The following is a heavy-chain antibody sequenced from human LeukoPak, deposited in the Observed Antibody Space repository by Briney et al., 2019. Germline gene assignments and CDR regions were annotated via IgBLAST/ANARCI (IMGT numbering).Heavy chain of an antibody. CDR3: ARDWYWLEQQQGGFDY. CDR2: ISSSSSYI. J-gene: IGHJ4*02. Sequence: GGSLRLSCAASGFTLSSYAMSWVRQAPGKGLEWVSSISSSSSYIYYADSVKGRFTISRDNAKNSLYLQMNSLRAEDTAVYYCARDWYWLEQQQGGFDYWGQGTLVTVSS. D-gene: IGHD6-13*01. CDR1: GFTLSSYA. V-gene: IGHV3-21*01.